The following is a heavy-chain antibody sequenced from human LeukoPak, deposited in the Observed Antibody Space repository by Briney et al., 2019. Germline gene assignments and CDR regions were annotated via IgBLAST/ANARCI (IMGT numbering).Heavy chain of an antibody. D-gene: IGHD2-21*02. J-gene: IGHJ4*02. CDR2: INDIGST. CDR3: ARGPPTLFCGGDCYPFDY. CDR1: GGSFSGFS. V-gene: IGHV4-34*01. Sequence: NPSETLSLTCAVYGGSFSGFSWTWIRQSPGKGLEWIGEINDIGSTTFNPSLKSRIAISVDTSMNQFSLKLRSMTAADTAVYFCARGPPTLFCGGDCYPFDYWGQGTLVTVSS.